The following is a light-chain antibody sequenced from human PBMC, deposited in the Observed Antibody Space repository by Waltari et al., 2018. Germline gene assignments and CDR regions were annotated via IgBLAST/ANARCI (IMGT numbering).Light chain of an antibody. CDR3: SSRNGRANQVV. CDR1: SLRSSC. V-gene: IGLV3-19*01. CDR2: GKD. Sequence: SSELTQDPAVSVALGQTVRFTCPGDSLRSSCASWYQLKPVQAPVLVIYGKDKRPSGIPDRISGYSSGTTSSLTITGAQAEDEADYYCSSRNGRANQVVFAGGTKVTVL. J-gene: IGLJ3*02.